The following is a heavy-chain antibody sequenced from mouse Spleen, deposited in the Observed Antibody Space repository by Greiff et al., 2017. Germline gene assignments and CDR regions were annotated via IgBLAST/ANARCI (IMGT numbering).Heavy chain of an antibody. CDR3: ARESMVTTSAFAY. CDR2: IYPGNSDT. V-gene: IGHV1-5*01. D-gene: IGHD2-10*02. J-gene: IGHJ3*01. CDR1: GYSFTSYW. Sequence: EVKLMESGPELVKPGASVKMSCKASGYSFTSYWMHWVKQRPGQGLEWIGAIYPGNSDTSYNQKFKGKAKLTAVTSASTAYMQLSSLTSEDSAVYYCARESMVTTSAFAYWGQGTLVTVSA.